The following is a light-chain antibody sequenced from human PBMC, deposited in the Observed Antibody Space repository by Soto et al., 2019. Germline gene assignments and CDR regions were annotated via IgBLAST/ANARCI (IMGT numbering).Light chain of an antibody. Sequence: DIQMTQSPSTLFASVGDRVTITCRASQNIYTWLAWYQQKPGKAPNVLIFKASNLETGVPSRFSGNGSGTEFSLTISSLQPDDFATYYCQQYYDFRTFGQGTKVEIK. CDR3: QQYYDFRT. CDR1: QNIYTW. CDR2: KAS. J-gene: IGKJ1*01. V-gene: IGKV1-5*03.